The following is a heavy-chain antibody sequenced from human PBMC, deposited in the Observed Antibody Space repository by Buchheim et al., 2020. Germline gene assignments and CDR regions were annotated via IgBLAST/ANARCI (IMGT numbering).Heavy chain of an antibody. CDR3: ARDAGIVSGPFDF. CDR1: GASITDYY. CDR2: IFYSGNT. V-gene: IGHV4-59*01. D-gene: IGHD2/OR15-2a*01. Sequence: QVQLQESGPGLVKPSETLSLTCTVSGASITDYYWTWVRQPPGKGLEWIGAIFYSGNTNYNPSLKGRVTFSMDMSKKQFSLKVTSVTAADTAVYYCARDAGIVSGPFDFWGQGTL. J-gene: IGHJ4*02.